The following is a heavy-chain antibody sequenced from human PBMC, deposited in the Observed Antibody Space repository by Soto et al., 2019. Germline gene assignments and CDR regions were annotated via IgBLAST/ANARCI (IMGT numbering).Heavy chain of an antibody. Sequence: PSETLSLTCTVSGGSISSYYWSWIRQPPGKGLEWIGYIYYSGSTNYNPSLKSRVTISVATSKNQFSLKLSSVTAADTAVYYCARPFVPCGGDCYSAVDPWGQGTLVTVSS. CDR2: IYYSGST. J-gene: IGHJ5*02. D-gene: IGHD2-21*02. V-gene: IGHV4-59*13. CDR3: ARPFVPCGGDCYSAVDP. CDR1: GGSISSYY.